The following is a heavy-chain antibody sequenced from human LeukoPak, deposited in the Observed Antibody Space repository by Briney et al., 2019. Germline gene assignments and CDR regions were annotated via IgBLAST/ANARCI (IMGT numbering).Heavy chain of an antibody. CDR2: IRGSGGNT. Sequence: GGSLRLSCAASGFTFSNYAMSWVRQAPGKGLEWVSAIRGSGGNTYYADSVKGRFTISRDNSKNTLYLQMNSLRAEDTAVYYCAKGPARDAFDIWGQGTMVTVSS. CDR1: GFTFSNYA. CDR3: AKGPARDAFDI. V-gene: IGHV3-23*01. D-gene: IGHD6-6*01. J-gene: IGHJ3*02.